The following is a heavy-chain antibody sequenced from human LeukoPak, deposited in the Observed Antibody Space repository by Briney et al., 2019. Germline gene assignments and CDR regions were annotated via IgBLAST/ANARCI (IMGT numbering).Heavy chain of an antibody. D-gene: IGHD3-16*01. J-gene: IGHJ5*02. V-gene: IGHV1-24*01. CDR1: GYTLTELS. Sequence: ASVKVSCKVSGYTLTELSMHWVRQAPGKGLEWMGGFDPEDGETIYAQKFQGRVTMTEDTSTDTAYMELRSLRSDDTAVYYCARDHDHASTWFDPWGQGTLVTVSS. CDR3: ARDHDHASTWFDP. CDR2: FDPEDGET.